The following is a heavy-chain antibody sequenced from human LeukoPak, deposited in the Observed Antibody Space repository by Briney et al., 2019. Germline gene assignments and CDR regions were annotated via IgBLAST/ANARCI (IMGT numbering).Heavy chain of an antibody. V-gene: IGHV3-48*03. J-gene: IGHJ6*03. Sequence: GGSLRLSCAASGFTFSSYEMNWVRQAPGKGLEWVSYISSSGSTIYYADSVKGRFTISRDNSKNTLYLQMNSLRAEDTAVYYCARDLAEGHYMDVWGKGTTVTVSS. CDR3: ARDLAEGHYMDV. CDR1: GFTFSSYE. D-gene: IGHD6-19*01. CDR2: ISSSGSTI.